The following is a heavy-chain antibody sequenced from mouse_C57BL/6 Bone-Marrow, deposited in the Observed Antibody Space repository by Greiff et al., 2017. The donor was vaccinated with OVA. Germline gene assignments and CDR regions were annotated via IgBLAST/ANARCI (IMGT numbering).Heavy chain of an antibody. CDR3: ARKKYYGSSYEDYYAMDY. CDR2: IYPRSGNT. V-gene: IGHV1-81*01. Sequence: QVQLQQSGAELARPGASVKLSCKASGYTFTSYGISWVKQRTGQGLEWIGEIYPRSGNTYYNEKFKGKATLTADKSSSTAYMELRSLTSEDSAVYFCARKKYYGSSYEDYYAMDYWGQGTSVTVSS. D-gene: IGHD1-1*01. J-gene: IGHJ4*01. CDR1: GYTFTSYG.